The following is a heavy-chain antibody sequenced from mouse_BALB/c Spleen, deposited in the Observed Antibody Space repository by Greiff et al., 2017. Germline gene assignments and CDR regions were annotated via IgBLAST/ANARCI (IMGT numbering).Heavy chain of an antibody. CDR2: INPSNGGT. Sequence: QVQLKESGAELVKPGASVKLSCKASGYTFTSYYMYWVKQRPGQGLEWIGEINPSNGGTNFNEKFKSKATLTVDKSSSTAYMQLSSLTSEDSAVYYCGYYGNYVDYWGQGTTLTVSS. CDR3: GYYGNYVDY. D-gene: IGHD2-1*01. V-gene: IGHV1S81*02. CDR1: GYTFTSYY. J-gene: IGHJ2*01.